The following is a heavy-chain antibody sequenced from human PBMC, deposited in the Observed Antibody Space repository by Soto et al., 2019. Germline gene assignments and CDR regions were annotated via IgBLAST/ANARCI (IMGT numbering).Heavy chain of an antibody. CDR1: GGSISSGGYY. CDR3: ARGKRLRPNWFDP. V-gene: IGHV4-31*03. D-gene: IGHD6-25*01. Sequence: QVQLQESGPGLVKPSQTLSLTCTVSGGSISSGGYYWSWIRQHPGKGLAWIGYIYYSGSTYYNPSLKSRVTISVDTSKNQFSLKLSSVTAADTAVYYCARGKRLRPNWFDPWGQGTLVTVSS. J-gene: IGHJ5*02. CDR2: IYYSGST.